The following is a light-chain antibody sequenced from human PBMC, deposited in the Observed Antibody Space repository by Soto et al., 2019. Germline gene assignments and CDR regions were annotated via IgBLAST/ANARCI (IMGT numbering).Light chain of an antibody. J-gene: IGKJ1*01. CDR3: QQYNSYSA. Sequence: DIQMTKSASALSASERDRVTXTCRASQSISSWLAWYQQKPGKAPKLLIYDASSLESGVPSRFSGSGSGTEFTLTISSLQPDDFATYYCQQYNSYSAFGQGTKVDIK. V-gene: IGKV1-5*01. CDR2: DAS. CDR1: QSISSW.